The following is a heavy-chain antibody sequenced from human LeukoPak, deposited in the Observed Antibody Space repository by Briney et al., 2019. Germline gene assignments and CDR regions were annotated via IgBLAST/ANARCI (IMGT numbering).Heavy chain of an antibody. CDR2: INPSGGST. D-gene: IGHD6-19*01. J-gene: IGHJ4*02. CDR3: ARTSGWYFDY. Sequence: GGSLRLSCAASGFTFSSYGMHWVRQAPGQGLEWMGIINPSGGSTSYAQKFQGRVTMTRDTSTSTVYMELSSLRSEDTAVYYCARTSGWYFDYWGQGTLVTVSS. V-gene: IGHV1-46*01. CDR1: GFTFSSYG.